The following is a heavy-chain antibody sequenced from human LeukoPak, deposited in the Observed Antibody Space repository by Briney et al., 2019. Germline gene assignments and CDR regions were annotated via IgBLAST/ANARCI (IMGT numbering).Heavy chain of an antibody. CDR2: IRGSGGST. CDR1: GFTFSSYA. CDR3: AKAAPTVEMATIPFDY. Sequence: GGSLRLSCAASGFTFSSYAMSWVRQAPGKGLEWVSAIRGSGGSTYYADSVKGRFTISRDNSKNTLYLQMNSLRAEDTAVYYCAKAAPTVEMATIPFDYWGQGTLVTVSS. D-gene: IGHD5-24*01. V-gene: IGHV3-23*01. J-gene: IGHJ4*02.